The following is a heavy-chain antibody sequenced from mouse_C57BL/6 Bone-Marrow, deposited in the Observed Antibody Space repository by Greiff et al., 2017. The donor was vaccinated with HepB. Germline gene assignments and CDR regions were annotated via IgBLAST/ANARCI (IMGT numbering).Heavy chain of an antibody. D-gene: IGHD3-3*01. V-gene: IGHV14-4*01. J-gene: IGHJ3*01. CDR3: TTGWAWFAY. Sequence: EVQLQQSGAELVRPGASDKLSCTASGFNIKDDYMHWVKQRPEQGLEWIGWIDPENGDTEYASKFQGKATITADTSSNTAYLQLSSLTSEDTAVYYCTTGWAWFAYWGQGTLVTVSA. CDR1: GFNIKDDY. CDR2: IDPENGDT.